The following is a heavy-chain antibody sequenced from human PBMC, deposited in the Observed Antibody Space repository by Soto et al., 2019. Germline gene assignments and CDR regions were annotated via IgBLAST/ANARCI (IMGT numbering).Heavy chain of an antibody. CDR3: ARSSRNWSTPYYFDY. CDR2: IYYSGST. J-gene: IGHJ4*02. D-gene: IGHD1-1*01. CDR1: GGSISSSSYY. Sequence: QLQLQESGPGLVKPSETLSLTCTVSGGSISSSSYYWGWIRQPPGKGLEWIGSIYYSGSTHYNPSLKSRVTISVDTSKNQFSLKLSSVTAADTAVYYCARSSRNWSTPYYFDYWGQGTLVTVSS. V-gene: IGHV4-39*01.